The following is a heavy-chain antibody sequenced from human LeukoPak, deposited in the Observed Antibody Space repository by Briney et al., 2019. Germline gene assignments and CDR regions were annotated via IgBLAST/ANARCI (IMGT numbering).Heavy chain of an antibody. CDR1: GYTFTGYY. D-gene: IGHD3-16*02. Sequence: GASVKVSCKASGYTFTGYYMHWVRQAAGQGLEWMGWINPNSGGTNYAQKFQGRVTMTRDTSISTAYMEMSRLRSDDTAVYYCARDLYDYVWGSYRADGNGGDYWGQGTLVTVSS. J-gene: IGHJ4*02. V-gene: IGHV1-2*02. CDR2: INPNSGGT. CDR3: ARDLYDYVWGSYRADGNGGDY.